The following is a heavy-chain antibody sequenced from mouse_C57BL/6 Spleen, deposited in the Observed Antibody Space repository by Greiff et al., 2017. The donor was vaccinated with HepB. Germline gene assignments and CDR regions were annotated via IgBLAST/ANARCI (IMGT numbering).Heavy chain of an antibody. CDR1: GFTFSDYG. CDR2: ISSGSSTI. Sequence: DVMLVESGGGLVKPGGSLKLSCAASGFTFSDYGMHWVRQAPEKGLEWVAYISSGSSTIYYADTVKGRFTISRDNAKNTLFLQMTSLRSEDTAMYYCARRQLRLLNFDYWGQGTTLTVSS. V-gene: IGHV5-17*01. D-gene: IGHD3-2*02. J-gene: IGHJ2*01. CDR3: ARRQLRLLNFDY.